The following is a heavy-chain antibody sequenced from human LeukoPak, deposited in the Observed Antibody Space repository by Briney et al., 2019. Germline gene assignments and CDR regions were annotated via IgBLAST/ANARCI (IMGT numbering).Heavy chain of an antibody. D-gene: IGHD5-24*01. CDR2: INWNGGST. J-gene: IGHJ4*02. Sequence: GGSLRLSCAASGFTFDDYGMSWVRQAPGTGLEWVSGINWNGGSTGYADSVKGRFTISRDNAKNSLYLQMNSLRAEDTALYYCARQMAPNPIYAGPFDYWGQGTLVTVSS. CDR3: ARQMAPNPIYAGPFDY. V-gene: IGHV3-20*04. CDR1: GFTFDDYG.